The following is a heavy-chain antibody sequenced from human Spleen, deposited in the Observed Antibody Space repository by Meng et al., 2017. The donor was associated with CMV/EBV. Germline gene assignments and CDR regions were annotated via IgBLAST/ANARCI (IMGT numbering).Heavy chain of an antibody. Sequence: QLHLQETAPGLVKPSETLSLTCTVSGGSISSSSYYWGWIRQPPGKGLEWIGSIYYSGSTYYNPSLKSRVTISVDTSKNQFSLKLSSVTAADTAVYYCATSGSYTFDYWGQGTLVTVSS. J-gene: IGHJ4*02. V-gene: IGHV4-39*07. CDR1: GGSISSSSYY. D-gene: IGHD2-15*01. CDR2: IYYSGST. CDR3: ATSGSYTFDY.